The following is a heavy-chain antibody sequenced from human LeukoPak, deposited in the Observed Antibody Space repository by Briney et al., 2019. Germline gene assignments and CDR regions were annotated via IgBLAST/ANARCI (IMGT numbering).Heavy chain of an antibody. Sequence: GRSLRLSCAASGFTFSSYGMHWVRQAPGKGLEWVAVIWYDGSNKYYADSVKGRFTISRDNSKNTLYLQMNSLRAEDTAVYYCARGYDFWSGYRAFDIWGQGTMVTVSS. D-gene: IGHD3-3*01. J-gene: IGHJ3*02. CDR3: ARGYDFWSGYRAFDI. V-gene: IGHV3-33*01. CDR1: GFTFSSYG. CDR2: IWYDGSNK.